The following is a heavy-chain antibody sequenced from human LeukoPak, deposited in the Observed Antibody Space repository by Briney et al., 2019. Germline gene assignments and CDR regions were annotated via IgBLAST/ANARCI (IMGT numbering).Heavy chain of an antibody. CDR1: DGSISFYY. D-gene: IGHD1-14*01. Sequence: SETLSLTCTVSDGSISFYYWSWIRQPPGRGLEWIGYIHPSGLTDYNPSLKSRVTISVDTSKTQLSLKLSSVTAADTAVYYYARGRAGVEPFDYWGQGTLVTVSS. V-gene: IGHV4-4*09. J-gene: IGHJ4*02. CDR2: IHPSGLT. CDR3: ARGRAGVEPFDY.